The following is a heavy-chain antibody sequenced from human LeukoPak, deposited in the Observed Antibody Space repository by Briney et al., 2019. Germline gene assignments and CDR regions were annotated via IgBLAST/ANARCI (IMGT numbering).Heavy chain of an antibody. J-gene: IGHJ5*02. Sequence: SGTLCLTCAVSGGSISSSNWWSWVRQPPGKGLEWIGEIYHSGSTNYNPSLKSRVTISVDKSKNQFSLKLSSVTAADTAVYYCARNGCSSTSCYLSIWFDPWGQGTLVTVSS. CDR1: GGSISSSNW. D-gene: IGHD2-2*01. V-gene: IGHV4-4*02. CDR3: ARNGCSSTSCYLSIWFDP. CDR2: IYHSGST.